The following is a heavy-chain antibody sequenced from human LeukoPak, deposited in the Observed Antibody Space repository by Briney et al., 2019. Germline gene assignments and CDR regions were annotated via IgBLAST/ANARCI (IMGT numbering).Heavy chain of an antibody. J-gene: IGHJ4*02. V-gene: IGHV3-48*02. CDR3: ARDIYGGNPRTDY. D-gene: IGHD4-23*01. CDR1: GFTFNTYS. CDR2: ISSSGDTI. Sequence: GGSLRLSCAASGFTFNTYSMNWVRQAPGKGLAWISYISSSGDTIYYAESVQGRFTISRDNAKSSLYLQMNSLRDEDTGVYYCARDIYGGNPRTDYWGPGALVTVSS.